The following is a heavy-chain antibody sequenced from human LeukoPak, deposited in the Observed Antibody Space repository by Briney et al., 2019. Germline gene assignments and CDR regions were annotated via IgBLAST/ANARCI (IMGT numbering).Heavy chain of an antibody. CDR3: ARAPYYDSATFQDY. Sequence: GGSLRLSCAASGFTFSTYAFHWVRQAPGKWLEWVAIISYDGSFKKHADSLRGRFTISRDNSRDTLYLQMNSLKSDDTAAYFCARAPYYDSATFQDYWGQGTLVTVSS. CDR1: GFTFSTYA. V-gene: IGHV3-30-3*01. CDR2: ISYDGSFK. J-gene: IGHJ4*02. D-gene: IGHD3-22*01.